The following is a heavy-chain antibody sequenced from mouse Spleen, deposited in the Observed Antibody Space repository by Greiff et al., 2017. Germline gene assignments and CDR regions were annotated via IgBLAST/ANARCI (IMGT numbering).Heavy chain of an antibody. D-gene: IGHD1-1*01. CDR2: ISSGGSYT. CDR1: GFTFSSYA. J-gene: IGHJ1*01. V-gene: IGHV5-9-3*01. CDR3: ARQGYLLRYWYFDV. Sequence: EVKLMESGGGLVKPGGSLKLSCAASGFTFSSYAMSWVRQTPEKRLEWVATISSGGSYTYYPDSVKGRFTISRDNAKNTLYLQMSSLRSEDTAMYYCARQGYLLRYWYFDVWGAGTTVTVSS.